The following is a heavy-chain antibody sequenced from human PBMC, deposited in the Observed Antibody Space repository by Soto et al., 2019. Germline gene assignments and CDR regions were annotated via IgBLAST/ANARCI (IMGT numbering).Heavy chain of an antibody. D-gene: IGHD5-18*01. CDR3: ARTTAMVFEGLGDFDY. CDR1: GYSISSGYY. CDR2: IYHSGST. J-gene: IGHJ4*02. V-gene: IGHV4-38-2*01. Sequence: SETLSLTCAVSGYSISSGYYWGWIRQPPGKGLEWIGSIYHSGSTYYNPSLKSRVTISVGTSKNQFSLKLSSVTAADTAVYYCARTTAMVFEGLGDFDYWGQGTLVTVS.